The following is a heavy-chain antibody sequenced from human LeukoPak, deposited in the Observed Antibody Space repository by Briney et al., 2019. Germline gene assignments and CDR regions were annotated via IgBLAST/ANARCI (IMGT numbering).Heavy chain of an antibody. D-gene: IGHD6-13*01. CDR3: ATAPAAADSF. V-gene: IGHV3-7*01. Sequence: GGSLRLSCAASGFTFSSFWLTWVRQAPGKGLEWVANIERDGSKKTYVNSVKGRFTISRDNAKNSLYLQMSSLRAEDTAVYYCATAPAAADSFWGQGTLVAVSA. CDR2: IERDGSKK. J-gene: IGHJ4*02. CDR1: GFTFSSFW.